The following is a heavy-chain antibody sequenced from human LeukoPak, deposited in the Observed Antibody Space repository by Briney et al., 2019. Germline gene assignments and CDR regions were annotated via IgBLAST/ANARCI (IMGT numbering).Heavy chain of an antibody. V-gene: IGHV3-64*01. CDR3: ARGGYYDSSGSFDY. Sequence: GGSLRLSCAASGFTFSNYAMYWVRQAPGRGLEYVSAISTNGGSTDYANSVKGRFTISRDNSDNRVFLQMGTLRAEDMAVYYCARGGYYDSSGSFDYWGQGILVTVSS. J-gene: IGHJ4*02. CDR1: GFTFSNYA. CDR2: ISTNGGST. D-gene: IGHD3-22*01.